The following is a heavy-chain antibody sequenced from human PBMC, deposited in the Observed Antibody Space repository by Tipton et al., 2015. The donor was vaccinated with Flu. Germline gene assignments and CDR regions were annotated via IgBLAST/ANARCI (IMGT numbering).Heavy chain of an antibody. Sequence: TLSLTCAVSGGSFSGYFWTWIRQSPGKGLEWIGEINHNGRTTYNPSLKSRVTISLDTSKNQFSLNLSSVTAADTAVYYCARSQQLVVSDYYYGMDVWGRGTTVTVSS. D-gene: IGHD6-13*01. CDR1: GGSFSGYF. V-gene: IGHV4-34*01. J-gene: IGHJ6*02. CDR3: ARSQQLVVSDYYYGMDV. CDR2: INHNGRT.